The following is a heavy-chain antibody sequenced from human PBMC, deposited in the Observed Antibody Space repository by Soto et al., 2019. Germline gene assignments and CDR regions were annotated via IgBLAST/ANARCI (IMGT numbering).Heavy chain of an antibody. CDR1: GGGVSSDA. J-gene: IGHJ4*02. D-gene: IGHD6-19*01. Sequence: LKVSCEKPGGGVSSDAISGVRRSPGQGLEWMGGIIPIFGTSNYAQKFQGRVTITEDESTSTAYMELSSLRSEDTAVYYGARDGRRIAVAGTNYSAYWRQRTLVVVS. CDR2: IIPIFGTS. V-gene: IGHV1-69*01. CDR3: ARDGRRIAVAGTNYSAY.